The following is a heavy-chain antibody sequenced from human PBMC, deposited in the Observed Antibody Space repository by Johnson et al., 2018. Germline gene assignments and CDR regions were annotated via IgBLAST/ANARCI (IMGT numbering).Heavy chain of an antibody. J-gene: IGHJ1*01. CDR1: GFTFSSYG. CDR3: AAKDYGPTEYFQH. D-gene: IGHD4-17*01. CDR2: ISYDGSNQ. Sequence: QVQLVQSGGGVVQPGRSLRLSCAASGFTFSSYGMHWVRQAPGTGLEWVADISYDGSNQYYADSVKGRFTISRDNSKKTVYLQMNSLRAEETAVYFCAAKDYGPTEYFQHWGQGTLVTVSS. V-gene: IGHV3-30*03.